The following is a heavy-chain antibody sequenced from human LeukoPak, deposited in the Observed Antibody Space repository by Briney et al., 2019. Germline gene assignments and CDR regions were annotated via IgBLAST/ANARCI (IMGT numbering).Heavy chain of an antibody. CDR2: INPNSGGT. Sequence: ASVTVSCTASGYTFTGYYMHWVRQAPGQGLEWVGRINPNSGGTNYAQKFQGRVTMTRDTSISTAYMELTRLTSDDTAVYYCAKAKTIVGTFGFDYWGQGTLVTVSS. CDR1: GYTFTGYY. J-gene: IGHJ4*02. V-gene: IGHV1-2*06. CDR3: AKAKTIVGTFGFDY. D-gene: IGHD2/OR15-2a*01.